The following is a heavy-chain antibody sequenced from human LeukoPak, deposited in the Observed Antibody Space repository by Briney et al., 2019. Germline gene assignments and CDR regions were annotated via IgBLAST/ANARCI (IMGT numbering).Heavy chain of an antibody. V-gene: IGHV3-30-3*01. D-gene: IGHD3-10*01. CDR3: ARDGGLYYCGSGSYSTGYYFDY. CDR1: GFTFSSYA. J-gene: IGHJ4*02. Sequence: GGSLRLSCAASGFTFSSYAMHWVRLAPGKGLDWVAVISYDGSNKYYADSVKGRFTISRDNSKNTLYLQMNSLRAEDTAVYYCARDGGLYYCGSGSYSTGYYFDYWGQGTLVTVSS. CDR2: ISYDGSNK.